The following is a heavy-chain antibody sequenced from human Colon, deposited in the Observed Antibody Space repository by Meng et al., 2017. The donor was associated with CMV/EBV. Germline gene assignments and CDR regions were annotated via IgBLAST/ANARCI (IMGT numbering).Heavy chain of an antibody. CDR1: GYTLTELS. V-gene: IGHV1-24*01. D-gene: IGHD3-22*01. CDR2: FDAEHGET. Sequence: ASVKVSCKVSGYTLTELSMHWVRQAPGKGLEWMGGFDAEHGETFYAQKFQGRVTMTEDRSTDTAYMELSSLRSEDTAVYYCARAADYYDSSGYSYWGQGTLVTVSS. J-gene: IGHJ4*02. CDR3: ARAADYYDSSGYSY.